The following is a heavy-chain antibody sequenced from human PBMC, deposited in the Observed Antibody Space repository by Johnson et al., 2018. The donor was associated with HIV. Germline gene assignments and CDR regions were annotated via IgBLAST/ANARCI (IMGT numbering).Heavy chain of an antibody. V-gene: IGHV3-30*18. J-gene: IGHJ3*01. D-gene: IGHD6-6*01. CDR1: GFTLGSFG. CDR2: ISYDGSNK. CDR3: AKVQIAARWSDALQV. Sequence: SLLLSFSSSGFTLGSFGMHWVRQAPGKGLEWVAVISYDGSNKYYLDSVKGRFSISRDNSKNTLYLVMNRVRPEDSAVYYCAKVQIAARWSDALQVWGPGTKVTVSS.